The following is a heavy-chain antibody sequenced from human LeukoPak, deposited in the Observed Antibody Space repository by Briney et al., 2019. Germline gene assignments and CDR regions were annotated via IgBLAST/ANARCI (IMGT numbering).Heavy chain of an antibody. D-gene: IGHD6-6*01. V-gene: IGHV4-38-2*01. CDR1: GYSISSGYY. Sequence: ASETLSLTCAVSGYSISSGYYWGWIRQPPGKGLEWIGSTYHSGSTYYNPSLKSRVTISVDTSKNQFSLKLSSVTAADTAVYYCARHRGSSSSGYLFDYWGQGTLVTVSS. J-gene: IGHJ4*02. CDR2: TYHSGST. CDR3: ARHRGSSSSGYLFDY.